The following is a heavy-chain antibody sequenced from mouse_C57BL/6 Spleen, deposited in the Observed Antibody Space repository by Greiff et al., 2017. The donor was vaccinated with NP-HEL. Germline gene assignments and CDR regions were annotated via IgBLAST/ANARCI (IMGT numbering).Heavy chain of an antibody. Sequence: VQLQQSGPELLKPGASVKIPCKASGYTLTDYNMDWVKQSHGKSIEWIGDINPNNGGTIYNQKFKGKATLTVDKSSSTAYMGLRSLTSEDTAVYYCARSDYQAWFAYWGQGTLVTVSA. CDR3: ARSDYQAWFAY. D-gene: IGHD2-4*01. V-gene: IGHV1-18*01. J-gene: IGHJ3*01. CDR1: GYTLTDYN. CDR2: INPNNGGT.